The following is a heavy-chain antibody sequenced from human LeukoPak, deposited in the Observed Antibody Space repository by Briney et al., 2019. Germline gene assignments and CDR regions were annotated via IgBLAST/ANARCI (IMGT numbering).Heavy chain of an antibody. V-gene: IGHV3-74*01. Sequence: GGALRLSCATSGFSFSSYWMHWVRQARGRGLEWVSRITQDGSGDNYAGSVKGRFNISSDNAKDTLYLQMNSLRAEDTAMYSCARFAVVAAGDYWGQGTLVTVSS. J-gene: IGHJ4*02. CDR2: ITQDGSGD. D-gene: IGHD2-15*01. CDR3: ARFAVVAAGDY. CDR1: GFSFSSYW.